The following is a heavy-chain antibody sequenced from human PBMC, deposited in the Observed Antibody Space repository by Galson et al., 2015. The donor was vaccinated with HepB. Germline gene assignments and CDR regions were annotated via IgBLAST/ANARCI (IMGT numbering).Heavy chain of an antibody. J-gene: IGHJ4*02. V-gene: IGHV1-18*01. CDR2: ISAYNGNT. CDR1: GYTFTSYG. D-gene: IGHD4-17*01. Sequence: QSGAEVKKPGESLKISCKASGYTFTSYGISWVRQAPGQGLEWMGWISAYNGNTNYAQKLQGRVTMTTDTSTSTAYMELRSLRSDDTAVYYCARVSDGDYPLDYWGQGTLVTVSS. CDR3: ARVSDGDYPLDY.